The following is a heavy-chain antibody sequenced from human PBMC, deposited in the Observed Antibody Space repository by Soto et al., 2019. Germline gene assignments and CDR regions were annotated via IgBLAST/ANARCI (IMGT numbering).Heavy chain of an antibody. CDR1: GGSISSGGYS. Sequence: SETLSLTCAVSGGSISSGGYSWSWIRQPPGKGLEWIGYIYHSGSTYYNPSLKSRVTISVDTSKNQFSLKLTSVTAADTAVYYCARDKITGLFDYGGQGTRVTVSS. J-gene: IGHJ4*02. V-gene: IGHV4-30-2*01. CDR2: IYHSGST. D-gene: IGHD2-8*02. CDR3: ARDKITGLFDY.